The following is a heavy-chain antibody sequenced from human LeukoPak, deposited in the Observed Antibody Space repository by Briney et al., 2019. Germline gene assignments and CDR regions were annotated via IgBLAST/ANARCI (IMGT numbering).Heavy chain of an antibody. CDR1: GGSFSSGGYY. J-gene: IGHJ5*02. CDR3: ARGASNYGSFWFDP. D-gene: IGHD4-11*01. V-gene: IGHV4-31*03. Sequence: SETLSLTCTVSGGSFSSGGYYWSWIRQHPGKGLEWIGNIYYSGSTSYNPSLKSRVTISVDTSKNQFSLKLNSVTAADTAVYYCARGASNYGSFWFDPWGQGTLVTVSS. CDR2: IYYSGST.